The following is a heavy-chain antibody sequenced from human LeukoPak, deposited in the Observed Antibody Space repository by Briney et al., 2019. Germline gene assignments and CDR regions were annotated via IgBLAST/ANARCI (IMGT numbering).Heavy chain of an antibody. Sequence: GESLRISFKGSGYSFPSYWITWVRQMPGKGLEWMGRIDPSDSYTNYSPSFQGHVTISADKSISTAYLQWSSLKASDTAVYYCARSYSGYDYLDYWGQGTLVTVSS. CDR1: GYSFPSYW. CDR2: IDPSDSYT. D-gene: IGHD5-12*01. CDR3: ARSYSGYDYLDY. J-gene: IGHJ4*02. V-gene: IGHV5-10-1*01.